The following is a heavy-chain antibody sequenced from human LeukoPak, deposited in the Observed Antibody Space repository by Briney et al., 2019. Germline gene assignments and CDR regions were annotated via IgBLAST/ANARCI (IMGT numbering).Heavy chain of an antibody. CDR3: AMTYYYDSSLHYFDY. D-gene: IGHD3-22*01. CDR2: INHSGST. V-gene: IGHV4-34*01. J-gene: IGHJ4*02. Sequence: PSETLSLTCAVYGGSFSGYYWSWIRQPPGKGLEWIGEINHSGSTNYNPSLKSRVTISVDTSKNHFSLKLSSVTAADTAVYYCAMTYYYDSSLHYFDYWGQGPLVTVSS. CDR1: GGSFSGYY.